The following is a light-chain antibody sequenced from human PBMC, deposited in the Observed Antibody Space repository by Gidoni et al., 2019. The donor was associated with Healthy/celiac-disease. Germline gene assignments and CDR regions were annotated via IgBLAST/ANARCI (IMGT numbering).Light chain of an antibody. CDR3: QQSYSTPLT. CDR2: AAS. Sequence: DIQMTQSPSSLSASVGDRVTITCRASQSISSYLNWYQQKPGKAPKLLIYAASSLQSGVPSRFSGSGSGTDFTPTISSLQPEHFATYYCQQSYSTPLTFXGXTKVXIK. J-gene: IGKJ4*01. V-gene: IGKV1-39*01. CDR1: QSISSY.